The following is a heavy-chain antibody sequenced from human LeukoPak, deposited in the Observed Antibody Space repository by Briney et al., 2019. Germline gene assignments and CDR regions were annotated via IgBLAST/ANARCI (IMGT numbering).Heavy chain of an antibody. CDR1: GGSISSNNYY. CDR3: ASLEYSSAPPDY. Sequence: PSETLSLTCTVSGGSISSNNYYWRWIRQPPGKGLEWIGKIYYSGNTYYNPSLKSRVIISVHTSKKEFSLKLSSVTAADTGVYYWASLEYSSAPPDYWGQGTLVTVSS. V-gene: IGHV4-39*07. J-gene: IGHJ4*02. CDR2: IYYSGNT. D-gene: IGHD6-25*01.